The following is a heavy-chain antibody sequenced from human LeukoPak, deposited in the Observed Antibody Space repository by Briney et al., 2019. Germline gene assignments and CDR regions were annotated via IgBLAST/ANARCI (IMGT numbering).Heavy chain of an antibody. V-gene: IGHV4-39*02. Sequence: SETLSLTCTVSGGSISSSSAYWGWIRQPPGKGLEWIGSVYYSKNTYYNPSLKSRVTISADTSKNQFSLTLVSVSATDTAVYYCAREGTVTTPPWYFDLWGRGTLVTVSS. J-gene: IGHJ2*01. CDR1: GGSISSSSAY. D-gene: IGHD4-17*01. CDR2: VYYSKNT. CDR3: AREGTVTTPPWYFDL.